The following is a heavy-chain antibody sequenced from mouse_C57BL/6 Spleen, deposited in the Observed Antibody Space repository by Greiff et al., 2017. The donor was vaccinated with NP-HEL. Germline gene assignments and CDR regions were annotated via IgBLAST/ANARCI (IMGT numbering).Heavy chain of an antibody. J-gene: IGHJ2*01. V-gene: IGHV1-69*01. D-gene: IGHD3-1*01. CDR2: IDPSDSYT. CDR3: ASGRYYLDY. CDR1: GYTFTSYW. Sequence: VQLQQPGAELVMPGASVKLSCKASGYTFTSYWMHWVKQRPGQGLEWIGEIDPSDSYTNYNQKFKGKSTLTVDKSSSTAYMQLSSLTSEDSAVYYCASGRYYLDYWGQGTTLTVSS.